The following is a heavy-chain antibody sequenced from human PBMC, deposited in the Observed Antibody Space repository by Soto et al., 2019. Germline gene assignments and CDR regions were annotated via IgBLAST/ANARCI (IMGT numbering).Heavy chain of an antibody. CDR2: ISGSGTAI. Sequence: PGGSLRLSCAASGFTFSDYYMSWIRQAPGKGLEWVSYISGSGTAIYYADSVKGRFTISRDNAKDSLFLQMNSLRAEDTAVYYCARERISSFDYWGKGALVTVSS. CDR3: ARERISSFDY. CDR1: GFTFSDYY. J-gene: IGHJ4*02. V-gene: IGHV3-11*01.